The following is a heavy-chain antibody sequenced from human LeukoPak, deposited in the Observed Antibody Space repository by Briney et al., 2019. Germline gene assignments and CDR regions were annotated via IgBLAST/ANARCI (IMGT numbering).Heavy chain of an antibody. J-gene: IGHJ4*02. CDR3: ASVDSSGYYYPRNY. CDR2: ISSSSSYI. D-gene: IGHD3-22*01. V-gene: IGHV3-21*01. Sequence: GGSLRLSCAASGFTFSSCSMNWVRQAPGKGLEWVSSISSSSSYIYYADSVKGRFTISRDNAKNSLYLQMNSLRAEDTAVYYCASVDSSGYYYPRNYWGQGTLVTVSS. CDR1: GFTFSSCS.